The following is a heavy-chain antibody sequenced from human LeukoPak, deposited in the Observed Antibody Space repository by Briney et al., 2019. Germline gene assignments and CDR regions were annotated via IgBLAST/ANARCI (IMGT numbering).Heavy chain of an antibody. CDR3: AAVPRAVAGSFDY. J-gene: IGHJ4*02. CDR1: GYSFTSYW. V-gene: IGHV5-51*01. Sequence: GESLKISCKGSGYSFTSYWIGWVRQMPGKGLEWMGIIYPGDSDTRYSPSFQGQVTIPADKSISTAYLQWSSLKASDTAMYYCAAVPRAVAGSFDYWGQGTLVTVSS. D-gene: IGHD6-19*01. CDR2: IYPGDSDT.